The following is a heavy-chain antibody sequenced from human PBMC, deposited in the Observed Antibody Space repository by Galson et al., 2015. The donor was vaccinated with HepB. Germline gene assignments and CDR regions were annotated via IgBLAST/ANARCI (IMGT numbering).Heavy chain of an antibody. Sequence: SVKVSCKASGGTFSSYAISWVRQAPGQGLEWMGGIIPILGIANYAQKFQGRVTITADKSTSTAYMELSSLRSEDTAVYYCARTYYDILTGYYTGDYYYYYMDVWGKGTTVTVSS. J-gene: IGHJ6*03. D-gene: IGHD3-9*01. V-gene: IGHV1-69*10. CDR2: IIPILGIA. CDR3: ARTYYDILTGYYTGDYYYYYMDV. CDR1: GGTFSSYA.